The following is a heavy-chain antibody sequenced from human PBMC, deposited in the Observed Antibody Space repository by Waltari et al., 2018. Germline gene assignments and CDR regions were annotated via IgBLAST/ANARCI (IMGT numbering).Heavy chain of an antibody. J-gene: IGHJ4*02. CDR3: ARVDAYGSGRGAYYFDY. V-gene: IGHV1-2*06. D-gene: IGHD3-10*01. Sequence: QVQLVQSGAEVKKPGASVKVSCKASGYTFTGYYMHWVRQAPGQGLEWMGRINPNSGGTNYAQKFQGRVTMTRDTSISTAYMELSRLRSDDTAVYYCARVDAYGSGRGAYYFDYWGQGTLVTVSS. CDR2: INPNSGGT. CDR1: GYTFTGYY.